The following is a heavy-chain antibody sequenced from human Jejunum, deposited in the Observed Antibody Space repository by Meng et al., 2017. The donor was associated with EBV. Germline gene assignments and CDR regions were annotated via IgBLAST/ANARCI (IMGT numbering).Heavy chain of an antibody. CDR3: ARGRGYDYGDS. J-gene: IGHJ5*02. Sequence: VQPPESGPGLVKPSETLSLTCSVSGDSVTGYNYWTWIRQPPGKGLEWIGNLYYAGKAIYKPSLQSRVTISVDTSKNQISLKVTSVTAADTAIYYCARGRGYDYGDSWGQGTLVTVSS. V-gene: IGHV4-61*01. D-gene: IGHD5-12*01. CDR1: GDSVTGYNY. CDR2: LYYAGKA.